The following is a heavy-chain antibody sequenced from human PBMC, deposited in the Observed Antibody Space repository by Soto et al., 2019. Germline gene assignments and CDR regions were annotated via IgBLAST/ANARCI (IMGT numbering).Heavy chain of an antibody. CDR2: ISGSGGST. D-gene: IGHD3-10*01. CDR1: GFTFSSYA. Sequence: GGSLRLSCAASGFTFSSYAMSWVRQAPGKGLEWVSAISGSGGSTYYADSVKGRFTISRDNSKNTLYLQMNSLRAEDTAVYYCAKDSALTMVRGVIDYWGQGTLVTVSS. V-gene: IGHV3-23*01. CDR3: AKDSALTMVRGVIDY. J-gene: IGHJ4*02.